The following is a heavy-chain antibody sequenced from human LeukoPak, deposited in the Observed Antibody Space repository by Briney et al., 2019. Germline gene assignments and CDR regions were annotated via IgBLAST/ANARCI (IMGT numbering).Heavy chain of an antibody. D-gene: IGHD6-19*01. CDR3: ALDEVRQGHSSGYFY. CDR2: INHSGST. J-gene: IGHJ4*02. V-gene: IGHV4-34*08. CDR1: GFTFSSYA. Sequence: PGGSLRLSCAASGFTFSSYAMSWIRQRPGKGLEWIAEINHSGSTNYNPSLKSRVTISVDTSKNQFSLKLSSVTAADTAVYYCALDEVRQGHSSGYFYWGQGNLVTVSS.